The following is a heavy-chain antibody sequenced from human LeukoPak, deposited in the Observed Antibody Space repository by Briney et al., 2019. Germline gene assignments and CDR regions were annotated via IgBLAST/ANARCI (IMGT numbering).Heavy chain of an antibody. D-gene: IGHD2-15*01. CDR2: IVVGSGNT. CDR3: AADRVGYLGHAFDI. V-gene: IGHV1-58*02. Sequence: GTSVTVSFKASGFTFTISAMQWVRQARGQRLEWIGWIVVGSGNTNYAQKFQERVTITRDMSTSTAYMELSSLRSEDTAVYYCAADRVGYLGHAFDIWGQGTMVTVSS. CDR1: GFTFTISA. J-gene: IGHJ3*02.